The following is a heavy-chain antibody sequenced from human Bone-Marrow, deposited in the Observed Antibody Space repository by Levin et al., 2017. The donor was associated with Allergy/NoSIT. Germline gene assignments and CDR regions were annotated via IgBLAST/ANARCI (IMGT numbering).Heavy chain of an antibody. V-gene: IGHV3-49*04. CDR2: IRTTSEGGTT. J-gene: IGHJ4*02. CDR1: GFNFGESD. Sequence: GSLRLSCRGSGFNFGESDVTWVRQAPGKGLEWVGFIRTTSEGGTTELVASVQGRFTISRDDSQSIAYLQMDSLKIEDTAVYYCAPTDGPFDYWGQGTLVTVSS. CDR3: APTDGPFDY.